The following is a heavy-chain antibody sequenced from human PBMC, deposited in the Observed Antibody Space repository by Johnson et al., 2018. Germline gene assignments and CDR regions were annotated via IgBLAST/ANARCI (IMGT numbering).Heavy chain of an antibody. CDR2: IKSKTDGGTT. V-gene: IGHV3-15*01. Sequence: EVQLVESGGGLVKPGGSLRLSCAASAFSFNNAWMSWVRQAPGKGLEWVGRIKSKTDGGTTDYAAPVKGRFTISRDDSKNTLYLQMNSLKTEDTAVYYCTTADAVDYYSYYYMEVWGKGTAVTVSS. CDR3: TTADAVDYYSYYYMEV. J-gene: IGHJ6*03. CDR1: AFSFNNAW.